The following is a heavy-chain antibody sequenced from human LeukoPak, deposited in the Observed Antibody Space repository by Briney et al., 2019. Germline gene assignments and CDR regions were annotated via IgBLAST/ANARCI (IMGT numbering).Heavy chain of an antibody. Sequence: GSVKVSCKASGYTFTGYYMHWVRQAPGQGLEWMGWINPNSGGTNYAQKFQGRVTMTRDASISTAYMELSRLRSDDTAVYYCARASLYSSSSVGYWGQGTLVTVSS. V-gene: IGHV1-2*02. CDR2: INPNSGGT. J-gene: IGHJ4*02. CDR1: GYTFTGYY. CDR3: ARASLYSSSSVGY. D-gene: IGHD6-6*01.